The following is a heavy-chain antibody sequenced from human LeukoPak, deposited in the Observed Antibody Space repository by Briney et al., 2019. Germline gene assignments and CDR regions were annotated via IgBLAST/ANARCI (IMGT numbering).Heavy chain of an antibody. CDR3: ARNSMKNSGAFDI. D-gene: IGHD2-21*01. J-gene: IGHJ3*02. CDR1: GGSFSGYY. CDR2: INHSGST. Sequence: SETLSLTCAVYGGSFSGYYWSWIRQPPGKGLEWIGEINHSGSTNYNPSLKSRVTISVDTSKNQFSLKLSSVTAADTAVYYCARNSMKNSGAFDIWGQGTTVTVSS. V-gene: IGHV4-34*01.